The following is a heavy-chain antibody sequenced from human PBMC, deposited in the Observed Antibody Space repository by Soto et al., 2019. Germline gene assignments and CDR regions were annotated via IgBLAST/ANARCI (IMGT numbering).Heavy chain of an antibody. Sequence: EVQLVESGGGLVQPGGSLRLSCVASGFTFSDYWMTWVRQAPGKGLEWVANIKEEGSEKYYGDSVKGRFSISRDNAANSLYLQLKYLGAEDTAVYYCATYCSSPSCRSYWGQGTLVTVSS. V-gene: IGHV3-7*05. CDR3: ATYCSSPSCRSY. J-gene: IGHJ1*01. D-gene: IGHD2-2*01. CDR1: GFTFSDYW. CDR2: IKEEGSEK.